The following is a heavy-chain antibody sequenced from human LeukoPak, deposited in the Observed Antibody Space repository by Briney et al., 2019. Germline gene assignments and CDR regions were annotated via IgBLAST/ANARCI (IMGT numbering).Heavy chain of an antibody. J-gene: IGHJ4*02. CDR2: ISAYNGNT. V-gene: IGHV1-18*04. CDR1: GYTFSSNY. CDR3: AREGGGSLDY. D-gene: IGHD2-15*01. Sequence: ASVKVSCKASGYTFSSNYMHWVRQAPGQGLEWMGWISAYNGNTNYAQKLQGRVTMTTDTSTSTAYMELRSLRSDDTAVYYCAREGGGSLDYWGQGTLVTVSS.